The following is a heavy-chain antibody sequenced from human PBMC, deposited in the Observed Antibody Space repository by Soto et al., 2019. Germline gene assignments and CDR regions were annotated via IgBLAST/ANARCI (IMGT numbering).Heavy chain of an antibody. Sequence: EVQLLESGGDLVHPGGSLRLSCAASGFTFRNYAMNWVRQAPGKGLEWVAAISGVDGYSSYIDSVKGRFTISRDDSDKTVYLQMNSLRVEDTAVYCARDRSYANYYYYYYAMDVWGQGTTVTISS. CDR1: GFTFRNYA. J-gene: IGHJ6*02. V-gene: IGHV3-23*01. CDR3: ARDRSYANYYYYYYAMDV. D-gene: IGHD3-16*01. CDR2: ISGVDGYS.